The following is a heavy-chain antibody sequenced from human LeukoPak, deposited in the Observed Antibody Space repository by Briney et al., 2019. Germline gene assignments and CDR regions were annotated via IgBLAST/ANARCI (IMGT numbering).Heavy chain of an antibody. D-gene: IGHD3-10*01. CDR2: IYDTGTT. Sequence: GGSLRLSCETSGFTVSGNYMSWVRQAPGKGLKWVSLIYDTGTTFYADSVKGRFTISRDNSKNTLYLQMNSLRAEDTAVYYCAKDSWGESSYYYGSGALDYWGQGTLVTVSS. V-gene: IGHV3-66*03. J-gene: IGHJ4*02. CDR3: AKDSWGESSYYYGSGALDY. CDR1: GFTVSGNY.